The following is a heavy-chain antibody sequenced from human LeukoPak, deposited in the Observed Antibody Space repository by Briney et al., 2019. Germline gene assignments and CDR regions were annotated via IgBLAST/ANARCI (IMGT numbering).Heavy chain of an antibody. J-gene: IGHJ4*02. CDR2: IRRKDHGGTP. V-gene: IGHV3-49*04. CDR3: ARDSNFELDY. CDR1: GFTFGDYA. D-gene: IGHD3-9*01. Sequence: GGSLRLPCTTSGFTFGDYAMSWVRQAPGKGLEWVGFIRRKDHGGTPEHAASVKGRFTISRDDSKSIAYLQMNSLKTEDTAVYFCARDSNFELDYWGQGTQVTVSS.